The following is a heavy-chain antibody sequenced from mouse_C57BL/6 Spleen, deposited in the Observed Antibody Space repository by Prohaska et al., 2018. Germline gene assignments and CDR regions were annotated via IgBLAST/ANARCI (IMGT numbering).Heavy chain of an antibody. Sequence: EVKLLKSGGGLVQPGGSLKLSCAASGIDFSRYWMSWVRRAPGKGLEWIGEINPDSSTINDAPSLKDKFIISRDNAKKTLYLQMSKVRSEYTALYYCAISNSNWYFDFWGQGTTVTVSS. CDR3: AISNSNWYFDF. V-gene: IGHV4-1*01. CDR1: GIDFSRYW. CDR2: INPDSSTI. D-gene: IGHD4-1*01. J-gene: IGHJ1*01.